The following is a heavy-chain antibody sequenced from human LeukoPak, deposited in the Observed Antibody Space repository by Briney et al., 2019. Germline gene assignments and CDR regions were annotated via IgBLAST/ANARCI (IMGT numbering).Heavy chain of an antibody. CDR2: IKQDGSEK. CDR1: GFTLISYW. Sequence: GGSLRLSCAASGFTLISYWMSWVRQAPGKGLEWVANIKQDGSEKYYVDSVKGRFTISRDNAKNSLYLQMNSLRPEDTAVYYCARGGDWGQGTLLTVSS. J-gene: IGHJ4*02. CDR3: ARGGD. V-gene: IGHV3-7*01.